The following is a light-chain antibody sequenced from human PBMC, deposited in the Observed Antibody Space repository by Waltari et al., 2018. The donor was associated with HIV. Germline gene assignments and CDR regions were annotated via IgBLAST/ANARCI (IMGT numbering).Light chain of an antibody. CDR2: AAC. V-gene: IGKV1-39*01. Sequence: DIRMTQSPSSVSASVGDRVTITCRASESIGKYLNWYQQKPGKAPKLLIHAACTLEGGVPSRFSGSGSGTDFSLTISGLQREDIATYYCQQSYRIPRSFGQGTKLEIK. J-gene: IGKJ2*04. CDR3: QQSYRIPRS. CDR1: ESIGKY.